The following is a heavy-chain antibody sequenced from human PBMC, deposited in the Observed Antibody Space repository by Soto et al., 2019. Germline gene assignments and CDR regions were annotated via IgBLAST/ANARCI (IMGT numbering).Heavy chain of an antibody. V-gene: IGHV5-51*07. CDR1: GYSFTSYW. CDR3: ARSPVGAAASPNYFYGRDF. CDR2: IYPGDSDT. J-gene: IGHJ6*04. Sequence: GESLKISCKGSGYSFTSYWIGWVHQMPGKGLEWMGIIYPGDSDTRYSPSFQGQVTISADKSISTAYLQWSSLKASDTAMYYYARSPVGAAASPNYFYGRDFWGKGPTITASS. D-gene: IGHD2-15*01.